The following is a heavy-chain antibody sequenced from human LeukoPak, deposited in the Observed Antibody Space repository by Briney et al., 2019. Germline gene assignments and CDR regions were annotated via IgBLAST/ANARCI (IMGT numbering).Heavy chain of an antibody. CDR1: GDSVSSNSAV. Sequence: SQTLSLTCAISGDSVSSNSAVWNWIRQSPSRGLEWLGRTYYRSKWYNNYAVSVKSRIIIKPDTSKNQFSLQLNSVTPEDTAVYYCAREGYYDLNFDYSGQGTPVTVYS. J-gene: IGHJ4*02. CDR2: TYYRSKWYN. V-gene: IGHV6-1*01. CDR3: AREGYYDLNFDY. D-gene: IGHD3-22*01.